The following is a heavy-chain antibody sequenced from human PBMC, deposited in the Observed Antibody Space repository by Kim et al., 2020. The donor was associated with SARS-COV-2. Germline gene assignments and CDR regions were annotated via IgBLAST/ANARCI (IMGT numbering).Heavy chain of an antibody. CDR2: IRSRLNSYAT. V-gene: IGHV3-73*01. D-gene: IGHD1-1*01. J-gene: IGHJ3*01. Sequence: GGSLRLSCVASGFTFSDSPMHWVRQASGKGLEWVGRIRSRLNSYATGYGASVKVRFTISRDDSKNTAYLQMNSLKIEDTAIYYCTRIPGTTLAFWVAFGVWGPGTLVSVSS. CDR1: GFTFSDSP. CDR3: TRIPGTTLAFWVAFGV.